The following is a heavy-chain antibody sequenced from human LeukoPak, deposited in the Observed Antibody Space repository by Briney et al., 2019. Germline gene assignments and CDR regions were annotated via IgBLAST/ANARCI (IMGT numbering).Heavy chain of an antibody. D-gene: IGHD6-13*01. CDR1: GYTFTGYY. J-gene: IGHJ4*02. V-gene: IGHV1-2*02. CDR3: AREQNGLAAAYDY. CDR2: INPNSGGT. Sequence: ASVKVSCKASGYTFTGYYMHWVRQAPGQGLEWMGWINPNSGGTNYAQKFQGRVTMTRDTSISTAYMELSRLRSDDTAVYYCAREQNGLAAAYDYWGQGTLVTVSS.